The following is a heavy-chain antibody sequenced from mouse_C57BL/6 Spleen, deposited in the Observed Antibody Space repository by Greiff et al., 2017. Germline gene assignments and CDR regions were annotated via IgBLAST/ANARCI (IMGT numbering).Heavy chain of an antibody. CDR3: ARRVTTDAMDY. Sequence: QVQLQQSGPELVKPGASVKISCKASGYAFSSSWMNWVKQRPGKGLEWIGRMYPGDGDTNYNGKFKGKATLTADKSSSTAYMQLSSLTSEDSAVYFCARRVTTDAMDYWGQGTSVTVSS. CDR1: GYAFSSSW. V-gene: IGHV1-82*01. CDR2: MYPGDGDT. D-gene: IGHD1-1*01. J-gene: IGHJ4*01.